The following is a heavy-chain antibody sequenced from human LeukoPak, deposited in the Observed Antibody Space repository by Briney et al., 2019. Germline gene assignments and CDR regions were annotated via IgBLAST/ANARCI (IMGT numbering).Heavy chain of an antibody. J-gene: IGHJ6*02. CDR2: IWYDGSDK. Sequence: GGSLRLSCAASGFTFSSYGMHWVRQAPSKGLEWVAVIWYDGSDKYYADSVKGRFTISRDNSKNTLYLQMNSLRAEDTAVYYCARDRYCSSTSCYSYYYYGMDVWGQGTTVTVSS. D-gene: IGHD2-2*01. CDR3: ARDRYCSSTSCYSYYYYGMDV. V-gene: IGHV3-33*01. CDR1: GFTFSSYG.